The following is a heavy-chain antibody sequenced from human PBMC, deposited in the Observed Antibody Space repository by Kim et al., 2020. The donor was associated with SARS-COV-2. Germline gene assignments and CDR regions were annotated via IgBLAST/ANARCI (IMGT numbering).Heavy chain of an antibody. D-gene: IGHD2-8*01. V-gene: IGHV1-2*06. Sequence: ASVKVSCKASGYTFTGYYMHWVRQAPGQGLEWMGRINPNSGGTNYAQKFQGRVTMTRDTSISTAYMELSRLRSDDTAVYYCARVRQGYFTNGVCYHFDYRGPGTLVTVSS. CDR3: ARVRQGYFTNGVCYHFDY. CDR2: INPNSGGT. J-gene: IGHJ4*02. CDR1: GYTFTGYY.